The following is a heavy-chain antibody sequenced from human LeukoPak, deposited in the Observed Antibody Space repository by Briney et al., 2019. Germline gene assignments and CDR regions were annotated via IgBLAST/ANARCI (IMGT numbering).Heavy chain of an antibody. CDR3: VRDMSREAHDYCNWFDP. J-gene: IGHJ5*02. CDR1: GYTFTGYY. Sequence: GASVKVSCKASGYTFTGYYMHWVRHAPGQGLEWMGIINPSGGSTSYAQKFQGRVTMTRDTSTSTVYMELSSLRSEDTAVYYCVRDMSREAHDYCNWFDPWGQGTLVTVSS. D-gene: IGHD4/OR15-4a*01. V-gene: IGHV1-46*01. CDR2: INPSGGST.